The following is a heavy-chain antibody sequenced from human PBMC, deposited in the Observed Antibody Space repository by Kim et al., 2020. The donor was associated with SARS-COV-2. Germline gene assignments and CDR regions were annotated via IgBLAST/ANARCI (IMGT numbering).Heavy chain of an antibody. CDR3: ARVSKVDLNYFDY. V-gene: IGHV3-7*01. D-gene: IGHD2-2*01. J-gene: IGHJ4*02. CDR2: IRQDGSDK. CDR1: GFTFSSNW. Sequence: GGSLRLFCAASGFTFSSNWMSWVRQAPGKGLEWVASIRQDGSDKYYVDSVKGRFTISRDNAKNSVYLQMNSLRDEDTAVYYCARVSKVDLNYFDYWGQGTLVTVSS.